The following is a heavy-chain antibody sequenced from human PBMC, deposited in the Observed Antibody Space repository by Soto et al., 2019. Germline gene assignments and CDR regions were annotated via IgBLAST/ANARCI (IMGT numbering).Heavy chain of an antibody. V-gene: IGHV4-39*01. CDR3: ASGYSSSWYGYYYYGMDV. CDR1: GGSISSSSYY. J-gene: IGHJ6*02. D-gene: IGHD6-13*01. CDR2: IYYSGST. Sequence: KASETLSLTCTVSGGSISSSSYYWGWIRQPPGKGLEWIGSIYYSGSTYYNPSLKSRVTMSVDTSKNQFSLKLSSVTAADTAVYYCASGYSSSWYGYYYYGMDVWGQGTTVTVSS.